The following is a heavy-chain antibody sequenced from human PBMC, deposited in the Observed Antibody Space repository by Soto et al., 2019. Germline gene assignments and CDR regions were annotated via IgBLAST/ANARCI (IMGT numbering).Heavy chain of an antibody. Sequence: QVQLVESGGGVVQPGRSLRLSCAASGFTFSSYGMHWVRQAPGKGLEWVAGIWYDGSNKYYADSVKGRFTISRDNSKNTLYLQMNSLRAEDTAVYYCARDRGYCSGGSCYDYYMDVWGKGTTVTVSS. D-gene: IGHD2-15*01. J-gene: IGHJ6*03. V-gene: IGHV3-33*01. CDR1: GFTFSSYG. CDR2: IWYDGSNK. CDR3: ARDRGYCSGGSCYDYYMDV.